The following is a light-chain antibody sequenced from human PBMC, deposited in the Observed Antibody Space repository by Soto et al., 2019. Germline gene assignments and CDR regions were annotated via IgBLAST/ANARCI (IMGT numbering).Light chain of an antibody. CDR1: QSVSSN. V-gene: IGKV3-15*01. Sequence: EIVMTQSPATLSVSPGERATLSCRASQSVSSNLAWYQQKHGQAPRLLIYGASTRATGIPARFSGRGSGTEFTLTISSLQSEDFAVYYCQQYNNWPPPMYTFGQGTKQEIK. J-gene: IGKJ2*01. CDR3: QQYNNWPPPMYT. CDR2: GAS.